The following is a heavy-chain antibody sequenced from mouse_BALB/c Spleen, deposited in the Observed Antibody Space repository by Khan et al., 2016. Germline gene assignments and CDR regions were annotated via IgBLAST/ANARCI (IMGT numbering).Heavy chain of an antibody. V-gene: IGHV10S3*01. Sequence: EVQLVESGGGLVQPKGSLKLSCAASGFTFTTNAMKWVRQAPGKGLEWVARIRSKSNNYATSYADSVKDRITISRDASTGLLYLQMNSLKTEDTAMYYCVRAPLNSYAMDYGGQRTATTVSS. CDR3: VRAPLNSYAMDY. CDR1: GFTFTTNA. J-gene: IGHJ4*01. CDR2: IRSKSNNYAT.